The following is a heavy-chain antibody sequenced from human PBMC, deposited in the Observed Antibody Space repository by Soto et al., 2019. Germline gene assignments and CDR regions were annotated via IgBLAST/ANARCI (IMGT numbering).Heavy chain of an antibody. V-gene: IGHV3-21*01. CDR3: ARDPAEYYDFWSGYPDLGGMDV. D-gene: IGHD3-3*01. Sequence: GSLRLYCAASVFTFSSYSMNWVRQAPGKGLEWVSSISSSSIYIYYADSVKGRFTISRDNAKNSLYLQMNSLRAEDTAVYYCARDPAEYYDFWSGYPDLGGMDVWGQGTTVTVSS. CDR2: ISSSSIYI. CDR1: VFTFSSYS. J-gene: IGHJ6*02.